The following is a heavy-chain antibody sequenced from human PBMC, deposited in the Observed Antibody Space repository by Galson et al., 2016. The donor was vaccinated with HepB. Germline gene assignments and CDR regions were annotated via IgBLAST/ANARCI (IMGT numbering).Heavy chain of an antibody. CDR1: GFTFSNYT. CDR2: ISSSNDYI. CDR3: VRPYGSGSFRAFDI. J-gene: IGHJ3*02. V-gene: IGHV3-21*01. D-gene: IGHD3-10*01. Sequence: SLRLSCAASGFTFSNYTMHWVRQAPGKGLDWVSSISSSNDYIYYADSVKGRFTISRDNAKNSLFLQMNSLRAEDTAVYYCVRPYGSGSFRAFDIWGQGTMVTVSP.